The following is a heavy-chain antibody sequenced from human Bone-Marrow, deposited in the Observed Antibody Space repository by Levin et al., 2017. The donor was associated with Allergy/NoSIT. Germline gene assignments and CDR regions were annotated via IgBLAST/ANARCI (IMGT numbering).Heavy chain of an antibody. CDR2: INHSGST. Sequence: SQTLSLPCAVYGGSFSGYYWSWIRQPPGKGLEWIGEINHSGSTNYNPSLKSRVTISVDTSKNQFSLKLSSVTAADTAVYYCARAYYDFWSGYFYFDYWGQGTLVTVSS. V-gene: IGHV4-34*01. J-gene: IGHJ4*02. CDR1: GGSFSGYY. CDR3: ARAYYDFWSGYFYFDY. D-gene: IGHD3-3*01.